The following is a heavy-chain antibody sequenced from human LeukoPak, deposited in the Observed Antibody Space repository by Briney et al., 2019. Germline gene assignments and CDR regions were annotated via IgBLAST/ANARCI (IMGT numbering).Heavy chain of an antibody. CDR1: GGTFSSYA. V-gene: IGHV1-69*05. CDR2: IIPIFGTA. CDR3: ANHITGTTSWFDP. J-gene: IGHJ5*02. Sequence: ASVKVSCKAPGGTFSSYAISWVRQAPGQGLEWMGRIIPIFGTANYAQKFQGRVTITTDESTSTAYMELSSLRSEDTAVYYCANHITGTTSWFDPWGQGTLVTVSS. D-gene: IGHD1-7*01.